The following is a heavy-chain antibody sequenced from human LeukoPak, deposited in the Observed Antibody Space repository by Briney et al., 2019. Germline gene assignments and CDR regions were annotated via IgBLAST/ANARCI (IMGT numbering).Heavy chain of an antibody. CDR2: ISGSGGST. CDR1: GFTFSSYW. CDR3: AKHYDYIFAASDY. Sequence: PGGSLRLSCAASGFTFSSYWMSWVRQAPGKGLEWVSAISGSGGSTYYADSVKGRFTISRDNSKNTLYLQMNSLRAEDTAVYYCAKHYDYIFAASDYWGQGTLVTVSS. V-gene: IGHV3-23*01. J-gene: IGHJ4*02. D-gene: IGHD3-16*01.